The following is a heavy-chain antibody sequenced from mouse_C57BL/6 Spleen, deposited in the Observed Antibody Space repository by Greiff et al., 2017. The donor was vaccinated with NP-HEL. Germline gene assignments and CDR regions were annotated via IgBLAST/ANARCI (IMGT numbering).Heavy chain of an antibody. J-gene: IGHJ2*01. V-gene: IGHV5-9*01. CDR2: ISGGGGNT. CDR1: GFTFSSYT. Sequence: EVKLVESGGGLVKPGGSLKLSCAASGFTFSSYTMSWVRQTPEKTLEWVATISGGGGNTYYPDSVKGRFTISRDNAKNTLYLQMSSLRSEDTALYYCARRDLYYFDYWGQGTTLTVSS. CDR3: ARRDLYYFDY. D-gene: IGHD3-3*01.